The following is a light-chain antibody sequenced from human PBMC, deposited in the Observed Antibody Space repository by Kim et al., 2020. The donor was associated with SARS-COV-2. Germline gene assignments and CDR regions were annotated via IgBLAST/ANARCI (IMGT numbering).Light chain of an antibody. CDR3: EQYDSWPRT. J-gene: IGKJ1*01. Sequence: SPGERATLSCRTSQSVTTNYLAWFQQKPGQAPRLLIYGASSRATGIPDRFSGSGSGTDFTLTISTLEPEDFAVYYREQYDSWPRTFGQGTKVDIK. CDR1: QSVTTNY. CDR2: GAS. V-gene: IGKV3-20*01.